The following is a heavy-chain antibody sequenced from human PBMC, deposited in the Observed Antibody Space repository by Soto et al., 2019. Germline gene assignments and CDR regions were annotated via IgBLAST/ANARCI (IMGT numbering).Heavy chain of an antibody. CDR2: VNPKSGNT. V-gene: IGHV1-8*01. Sequence: ASVKVSCKASGYSLNSYDMDWVRQATGQGLEWIGWVNPKSGNTGFAEKFQGRVNLTWDTSTETVYLELRSLTSDGTARYYCARDTYDTTGYPLDYWGQGTLVTVSS. CDR3: ARDTYDTTGYPLDY. CDR1: GYSLNSYD. D-gene: IGHD3-22*01. J-gene: IGHJ4*02.